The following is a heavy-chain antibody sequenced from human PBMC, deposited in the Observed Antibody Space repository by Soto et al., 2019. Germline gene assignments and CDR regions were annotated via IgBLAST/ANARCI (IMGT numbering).Heavy chain of an antibody. V-gene: IGHV3-23*01. CDR2: ISVRGDYR. J-gene: IGHJ3*01. Sequence: EGQLLQSGGGLVQPGEYLRVSCAASGFTFSSSGMRWVRQAPGKGLEWVSSISVRGDYRYYADSVKGRFTISRDNSKNTLYLQMNSLTAEDTTVYYCANHGGFDFWCQGTMVAVSS. CDR3: ANHGGFDF. CDR1: GFTFSSSG. D-gene: IGHD3-10*01.